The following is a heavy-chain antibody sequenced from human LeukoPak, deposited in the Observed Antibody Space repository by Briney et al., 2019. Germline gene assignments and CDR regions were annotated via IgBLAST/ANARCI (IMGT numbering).Heavy chain of an antibody. V-gene: IGHV4-34*01. CDR2: INHGGST. J-gene: IGHJ4*02. CDR3: ARLVLSYGNAFDH. CDR1: GGSFSGYY. Sequence: SETLSLTCAVYGGSFSGYYWSWIRQPPGKGLEWIGEINHGGSTNYNPSLKSRVTISVDTSKNPLSLKLSSVTAADTAVYYCARLVLSYGNAFDHWGQGTLVTVSS. D-gene: IGHD3-16*01.